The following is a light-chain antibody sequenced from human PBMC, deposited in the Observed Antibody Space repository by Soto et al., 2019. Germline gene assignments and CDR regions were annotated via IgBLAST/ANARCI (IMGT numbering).Light chain of an antibody. V-gene: IGLV1-47*02. J-gene: IGLJ2*01. CDR2: TND. CDR3: SATDDSLGGPV. CDR1: YSNVETNY. Sequence: QSVLTQTPSASGTPGQRVTISCSGSYSNVETNYVYWYQQVPGTAPKLLIYTNDQRPSGVPDRFSASKSGTSASLAISGLRSEDEADYFCSATDDSLGGPVFGGGTKVTVL.